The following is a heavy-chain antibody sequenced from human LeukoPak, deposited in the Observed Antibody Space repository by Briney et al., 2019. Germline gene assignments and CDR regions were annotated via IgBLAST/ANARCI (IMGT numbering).Heavy chain of an antibody. V-gene: IGHV4-59*01. Sequence: SETLSLTCTVSGGSISSYYWSWIRQPPGKGLEWIGYIYYSGSTKYNPSLKSRVTISVDTSKNQFSLKLSSVTAADTAVYYCARAVVVTAYDFWGQGTLVTVSS. CDR1: GGSISSYY. J-gene: IGHJ4*02. CDR2: IYYSGST. D-gene: IGHD2-21*02. CDR3: ARAVVVTAYDF.